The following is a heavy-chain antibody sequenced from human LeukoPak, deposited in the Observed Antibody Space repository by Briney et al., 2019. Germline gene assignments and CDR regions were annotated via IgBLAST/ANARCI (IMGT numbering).Heavy chain of an antibody. CDR2: INHSGST. CDR3: ARDRVKWLVYYYGMDV. J-gene: IGHJ6*02. CDR1: GGSFSGYY. V-gene: IGHV4-34*01. Sequence: SETLSLTCAVYGGSFSGYYWSWIRQPPGKGLEWIGEINHSGSTNYNPSLKSRVTISVDTSKNQFSLKLSSVTAADTAVYYRARDRVKWLVYYYGMDVWGQGTTVTVSS. D-gene: IGHD6-19*01.